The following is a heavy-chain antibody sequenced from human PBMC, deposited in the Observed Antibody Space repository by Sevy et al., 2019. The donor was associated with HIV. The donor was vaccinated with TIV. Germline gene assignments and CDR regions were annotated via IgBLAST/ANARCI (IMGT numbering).Heavy chain of an antibody. Sequence: GGSLRLSCAASGFTFSSYSMNWVRQAPGKGLEWVSYISSSSGTIYYADSVKGRFTISRDNAKNSLYLQMNGLRADDTAVYYCARVSRYSHGLDWGQGTLVTVSS. CDR2: ISSSSGTI. CDR3: ARVSRYSHGLD. CDR1: GFTFSSYS. D-gene: IGHD2-15*01. J-gene: IGHJ4*02. V-gene: IGHV3-48*01.